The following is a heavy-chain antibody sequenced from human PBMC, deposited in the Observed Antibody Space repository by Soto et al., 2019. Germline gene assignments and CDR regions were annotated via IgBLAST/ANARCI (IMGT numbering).Heavy chain of an antibody. CDR1: XXXFSSYX. J-gene: IGHJ4*02. D-gene: IGHD3-22*01. V-gene: IGHV1-69*01. CDR3: ARTSYDSSGYYDY. CDR2: IIPIFGTA. Sequence: QVQLVQSGAEVKKPGSSVKVSCXASXXXFSSYXIXWXXQAPGXXLEWMGGIIPIFGTANYAQKFQGRVTITADESTSTAYMELSSLRSEDTAVYYCARTSYDSSGYYDYWGQGTLVTVSS.